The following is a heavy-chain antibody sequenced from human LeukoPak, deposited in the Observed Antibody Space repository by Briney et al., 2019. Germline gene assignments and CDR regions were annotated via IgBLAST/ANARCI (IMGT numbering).Heavy chain of an antibody. CDR2: IYYSGST. D-gene: IGHD3-3*01. CDR3: ARESNLFGVADDAFDI. Sequence: SETLSLTCTVPGGSISSYYWSWIRQPPGKGLEWIGYIYYSGSTNYNPSLKSRVTISVDTSKNQFPLKLSSVTAADTAVYYCARESNLFGVADDAFDIWGQGTMVTVSS. CDR1: GGSISSYY. J-gene: IGHJ3*02. V-gene: IGHV4-59*01.